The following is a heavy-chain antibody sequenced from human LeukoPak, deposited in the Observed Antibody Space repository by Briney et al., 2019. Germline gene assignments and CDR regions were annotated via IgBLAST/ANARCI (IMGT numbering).Heavy chain of an antibody. V-gene: IGHV1-69*05. CDR1: GGTFSSYA. J-gene: IGHJ6*03. Sequence: SVKVSCKASGGTFSSYAISWVRQAPGQGLEWMGGIIPIFGTANYAQKFQGRVTITTDESTSTAYMELSSLRSEDTAVYYCAGMTTVSENYYYYYMDVWGKGTTVTVSS. CDR3: AGMTTVSENYYYYYMDV. D-gene: IGHD4-11*01. CDR2: IIPIFGTA.